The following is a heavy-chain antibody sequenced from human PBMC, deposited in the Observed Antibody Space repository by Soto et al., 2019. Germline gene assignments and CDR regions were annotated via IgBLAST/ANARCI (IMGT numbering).Heavy chain of an antibody. CDR2: INHSGST. J-gene: IGHJ4*02. V-gene: IGHV4-34*01. CDR3: ARYIAAAGTYYFDY. CDR1: GGSFSGYY. D-gene: IGHD6-13*01. Sequence: PSETLSLTCAVYGGSFSGYYWTWIRQPPGKGLEWIGEINHSGSTNCNPSLKSRVTISVDTSKNQFSLKLSSVTAADTAVFYCARYIAAAGTYYFDYWGQGTLVTVSS.